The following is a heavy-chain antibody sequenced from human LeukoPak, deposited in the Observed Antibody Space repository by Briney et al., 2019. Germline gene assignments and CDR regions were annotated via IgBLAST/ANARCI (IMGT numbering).Heavy chain of an antibody. CDR2: IRYDGSNK. CDR1: GFTFSSYG. V-gene: IGHV3-30*02. CDR3: AKDSPILTGYYGPNPDY. J-gene: IGHJ4*02. D-gene: IGHD3-9*01. Sequence: GGSLRLSCAASGFTFSSYGMHWVRQAPGKGLEWVAFIRYDGSNKYYADSVKGRFTISRDNSKNTLYLQMNSLRAEDTAVYYCAKDSPILTGYYGPNPDYWGQGTLVTVSS.